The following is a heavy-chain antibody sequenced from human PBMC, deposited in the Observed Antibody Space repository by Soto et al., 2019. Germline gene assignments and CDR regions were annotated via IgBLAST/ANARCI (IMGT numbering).Heavy chain of an antibody. CDR3: ASYSGWYASAFDI. CDR1: GYSFTSYW. V-gene: IGHV5-51*01. J-gene: IGHJ3*02. D-gene: IGHD6-19*01. CDR2: IYPGDSDT. Sequence: PGESLKISCQGSGYSFTSYWNGWVRQMPGKSLEWMGIIYPGDSDTRYSPSFQGQVTISADKSISTAYLQWSSLKASDTAMYYCASYSGWYASAFDIWGQGTMVTVSS.